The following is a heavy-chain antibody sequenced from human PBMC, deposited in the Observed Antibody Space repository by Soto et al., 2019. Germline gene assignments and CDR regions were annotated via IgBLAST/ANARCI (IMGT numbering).Heavy chain of an antibody. Sequence: GGSLRLSCATSGFTFDDFAMHWVRQAPGKGLQWVSGISWNSDIIVYADSVRGRFTISRDNAKNSLYLQMNSLRAEDTALYYCVKGTNHGDSLNYFDYWGQGTLVTVSS. CDR1: GFTFDDFA. CDR3: VKGTNHGDSLNYFDY. D-gene: IGHD4-17*01. V-gene: IGHV3-9*01. J-gene: IGHJ4*02. CDR2: ISWNSDII.